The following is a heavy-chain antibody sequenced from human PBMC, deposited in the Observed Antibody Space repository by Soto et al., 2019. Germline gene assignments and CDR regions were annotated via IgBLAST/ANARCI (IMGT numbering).Heavy chain of an antibody. CDR2: INPKNGAT. Sequence: ASVKVSCKASGYSFTGYSMHWVRQAPGQGLEWMGWINPKNGATNYARKFQGWVTMIRDTSISTVYMELRNLKSDDTAVYYCAKADSNYAGRFSYYYMDVWGNGTLVTVSS. V-gene: IGHV1-2*04. CDR1: GYSFTGYS. CDR3: AKADSNYAGRFSYYYMDV. D-gene: IGHD4-4*01. J-gene: IGHJ6*03.